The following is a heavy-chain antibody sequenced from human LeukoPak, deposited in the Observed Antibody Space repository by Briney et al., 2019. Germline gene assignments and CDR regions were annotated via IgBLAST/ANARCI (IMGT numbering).Heavy chain of an antibody. CDR1: GDSISSGSYY. V-gene: IGHV4-39*07. CDR2: LHYSGST. CDR3: ARGPVGGVIVVGVFDY. D-gene: IGHD3-16*02. Sequence: SETLSLTCTVSGDSISSGSYYWGWIRQPPGKGLEWIGSLHYSGSTYYNPSLKSRVTISVDTSKNQFSLKLSSVTAADTAVYYCARGPVGGVIVVGVFDYWGQGTLVTVSS. J-gene: IGHJ4*02.